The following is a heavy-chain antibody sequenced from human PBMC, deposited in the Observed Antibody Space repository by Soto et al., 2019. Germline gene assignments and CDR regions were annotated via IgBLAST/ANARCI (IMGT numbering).Heavy chain of an antibody. D-gene: IGHD3-9*01. Sequence: QLQLQESGPGLVKPSETLSLTCSVSGDSINSDNYYWGWIRQPPGKGMEWIGSIYYRGNTYYNPSLKARVTISLDKYKSQFSLKLNSVTAADSAVYFCARLEGLATISYYFDYWGQGTLVTVS. V-gene: IGHV4-39*01. CDR1: GDSINSDNYY. CDR3: ARLEGLATISYYFDY. CDR2: IYYRGNT. J-gene: IGHJ4*02.